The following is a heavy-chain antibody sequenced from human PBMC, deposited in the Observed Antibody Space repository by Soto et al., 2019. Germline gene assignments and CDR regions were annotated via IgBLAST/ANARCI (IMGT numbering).Heavy chain of an antibody. CDR3: ARDGSGH. J-gene: IGHJ4*02. CDR1: GLTVSTDP. CDR2: IYTGGGT. Sequence: EVQLVESGGGLVQPGGSLRLSSAASGLTVSTDPMSWVRQAPGKGLEWVSVIYTGGGTHYADSVKGRFTISRDNSKNTVNLQMNSLRPEDTAVYYCARDGSGHWGQGTLVTVSS. V-gene: IGHV3-66*01.